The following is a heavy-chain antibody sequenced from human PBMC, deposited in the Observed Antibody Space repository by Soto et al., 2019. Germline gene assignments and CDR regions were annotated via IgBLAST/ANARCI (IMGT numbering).Heavy chain of an antibody. V-gene: IGHV3-7*01. J-gene: IGHJ6*02. CDR1: GFTFSSYW. Sequence: GGSLRLSCAASGFTFSSYWMTWVRQAPGKGLGWVANIKEDGSDKYYVDSVKGRFTISRDNAKNSLYLQMNSLGAEDTAVYFCTRDMNVWGQGTTVTVSS. CDR2: IKEDGSDK. CDR3: TRDMNV.